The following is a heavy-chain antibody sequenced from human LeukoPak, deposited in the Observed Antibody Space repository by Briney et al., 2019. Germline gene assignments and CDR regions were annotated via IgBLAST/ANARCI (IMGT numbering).Heavy chain of an antibody. J-gene: IGHJ3*02. CDR3: VRGWLDAFHI. V-gene: IGHV3-21*01. Sequence: PGESLRLSCAASGFTFSSYSMNWVRQAPGKGLEWVSSISSSSSYIYYADSVKGRFTISRDNAKNSLYLQMNSLRAEDTAVYYCVRGWLDAFHIWDQGTMVTVSS. CDR2: ISSSSSYI. D-gene: IGHD6-19*01. CDR1: GFTFSSYS.